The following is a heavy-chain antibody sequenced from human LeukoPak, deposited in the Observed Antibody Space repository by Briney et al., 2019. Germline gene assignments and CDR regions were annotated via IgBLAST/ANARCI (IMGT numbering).Heavy chain of an antibody. V-gene: IGHV4-59*08. Sequence: PSETLSLTCTVSDGSITNYDWSWVRQPPGKGLEFIGHVHYSGSTNYNPSLKSRVTISVDTSKNQFSLKLSSVTAADTAVYYCARLTYDSSGYYYAGIDYWGQGTLVTVSS. CDR2: VHYSGST. D-gene: IGHD3-22*01. J-gene: IGHJ4*02. CDR1: DGSITNYD. CDR3: ARLTYDSSGYYYAGIDY.